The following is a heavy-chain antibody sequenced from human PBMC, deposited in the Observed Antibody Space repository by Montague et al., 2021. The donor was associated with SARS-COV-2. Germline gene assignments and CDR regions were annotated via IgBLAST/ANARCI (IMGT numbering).Heavy chain of an antibody. J-gene: IGHJ6*02. CDR3: AKNGGAHGLDV. D-gene: IGHD4-23*01. Sequence: SLRLSCAASGFTLSNIWLSWVRQAPGKGLEWVANIKPDESEKNYVDSAKGRFSISRDNAKNSLYLQMDNLRAEDTAIYYCAKNGGAHGLDVWGQGTSVSVSS. V-gene: IGHV3-7*01. CDR1: GFTLSNIW. CDR2: IKPDESEK.